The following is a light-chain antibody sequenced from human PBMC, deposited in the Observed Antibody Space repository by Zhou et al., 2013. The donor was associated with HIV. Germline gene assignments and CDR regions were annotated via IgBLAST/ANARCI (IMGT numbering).Light chain of an antibody. CDR3: QQYGSSPLT. CDR1: QSVFSN. J-gene: IGKJ4*01. CDR2: GAS. V-gene: IGKV3-20*01. Sequence: EVVMTQSPSTLSVSPGERVTLSCRASQSVFSNLAWYQQKPGQAPRLLIYGASRRATGIPDRFSGSGSGTDFTLTISRLEPEDFAVYYCQQYGSSPLTFGGGTKVEIQ.